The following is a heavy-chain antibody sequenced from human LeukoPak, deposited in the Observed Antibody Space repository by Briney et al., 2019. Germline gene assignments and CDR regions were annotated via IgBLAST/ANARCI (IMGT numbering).Heavy chain of an antibody. V-gene: IGHV1-69*06. D-gene: IGHD3-9*01. CDR1: GGTFSSYA. CDR2: IIPIFGTA. Sequence: GASVKVSCKASGGTFSSYAISRVRQAPGQGLEWMGGIIPIFGTANYAQKFQGRVTITADKSTSTAYMELSSLRSEDTAVYYCARQKEYYDILTGYSPFDYWGQGTLVTVSS. J-gene: IGHJ4*02. CDR3: ARQKEYYDILTGYSPFDY.